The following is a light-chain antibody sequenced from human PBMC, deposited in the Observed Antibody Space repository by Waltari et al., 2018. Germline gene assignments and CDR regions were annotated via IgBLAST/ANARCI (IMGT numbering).Light chain of an antibody. CDR1: GSNLGRNS. V-gene: IGLV1-44*01. Sequence: QSVVTQPPSASGTPGQSVTISCSGTGSNLGRNSVSWYQQVSGTAPQPPIYDNHERPSGVPDRFSASRFGTSATLAISGLQSEDEADYYCAAWDDTLNAWVFGGGTRVTVL. CDR3: AAWDDTLNAWV. J-gene: IGLJ3*02. CDR2: DNH.